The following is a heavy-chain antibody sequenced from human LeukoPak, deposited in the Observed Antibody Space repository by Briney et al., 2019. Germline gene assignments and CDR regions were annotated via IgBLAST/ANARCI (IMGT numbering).Heavy chain of an antibody. D-gene: IGHD4-23*01. J-gene: IGHJ1*01. CDR2: IYSGGST. CDR3: ARFYGGNSEYFQH. V-gene: IGHV3-66*02. Sequence: GGSLRLSCAASGFTFSSNYMSWVRQAPGKGLEGVSLIYSGGSTYYADSVTGRFTISRDNSKNTLYLQMNSLRAEDTAVYYCARFYGGNSEYFQHWGQGTLVTVSS. CDR1: GFTFSSNY.